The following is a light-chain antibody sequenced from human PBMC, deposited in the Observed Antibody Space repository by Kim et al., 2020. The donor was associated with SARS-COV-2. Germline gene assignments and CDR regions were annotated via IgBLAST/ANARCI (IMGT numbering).Light chain of an antibody. CDR1: YSDIGSFAY. CDR2: DVT. CDR3: SSYTLTSTWV. J-gene: IGLJ3*02. V-gene: IGLV2-14*03. Sequence: SALTQPASVSGSPGQSITISCTGTYSDIGSFAYVSWYQQYPGKAPRLIIHDVTERPSGISNRFSGSRSGNTASLTISGLQAEDEADYHCSSYTLTSTWVFGGGTKLTVL.